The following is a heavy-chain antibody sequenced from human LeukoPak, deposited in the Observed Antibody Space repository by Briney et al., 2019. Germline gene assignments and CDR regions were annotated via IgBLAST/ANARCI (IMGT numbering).Heavy chain of an antibody. CDR1: GFTFSSYG. V-gene: IGHV3-33*01. Sequence: GGSLRLSCAASGFTFSSYGMHWVRQAPGKGLEWVALIWYDGSNKYYIDSVKGRLTISRDNSKNTLYLQMNSLRAEDTAIYYCAREGPRGNSQFDYWGQGTLVTVSS. CDR2: IWYDGSNK. D-gene: IGHD2/OR15-2a*01. CDR3: AREGPRGNSQFDY. J-gene: IGHJ4*02.